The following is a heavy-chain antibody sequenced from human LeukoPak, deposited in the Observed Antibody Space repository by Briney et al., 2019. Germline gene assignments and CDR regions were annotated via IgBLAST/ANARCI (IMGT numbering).Heavy chain of an antibody. D-gene: IGHD3-10*01. CDR1: GFTFSSYS. J-gene: IGHJ5*02. V-gene: IGHV3-21*01. CDR2: ISSSSSYI. CDR3: ARDKGYYYGSGSYSPPNWFDP. Sequence: PGGSLRLSCAASGFTFSSYSMNWVRQAPGKGLEWVSSISSSSSYIYYADSVKSRFTISRDNAKNSLYLQMNSLRAEDTAVYYCARDKGYYYGSGSYSPPNWFDPWGQGTLVTVSS.